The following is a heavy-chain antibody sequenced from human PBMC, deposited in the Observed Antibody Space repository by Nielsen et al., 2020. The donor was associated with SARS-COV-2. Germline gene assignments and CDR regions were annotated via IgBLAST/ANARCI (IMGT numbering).Heavy chain of an antibody. D-gene: IGHD4/OR15-4a*01. CDR2: ISTSSRDT. Sequence: RQAPGKRLEWVSYISTSSRDTNYADSVKDRFTISRDNAKNSLYLQMNSLRAEDTAVYYCARDEDGATDYWGLGTLVTVSS. V-gene: IGHV3-11*05. CDR3: ARDEDGATDY. J-gene: IGHJ4*02.